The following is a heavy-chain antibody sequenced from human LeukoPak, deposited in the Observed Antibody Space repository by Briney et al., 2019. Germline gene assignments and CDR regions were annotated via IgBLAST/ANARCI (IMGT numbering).Heavy chain of an antibody. Sequence: GESLKISCKGPGYSFTSYWIGWVRQMPGKGLEWMGIIYPGDSDTRYSPSFQGQVTISADKSISTAYLQWSSLKASDTAMYYCARHGSSSWYGVDYWGQGTLVTVSS. V-gene: IGHV5-51*01. D-gene: IGHD6-13*01. CDR1: GYSFTSYW. CDR3: ARHGSSSWYGVDY. CDR2: IYPGDSDT. J-gene: IGHJ4*02.